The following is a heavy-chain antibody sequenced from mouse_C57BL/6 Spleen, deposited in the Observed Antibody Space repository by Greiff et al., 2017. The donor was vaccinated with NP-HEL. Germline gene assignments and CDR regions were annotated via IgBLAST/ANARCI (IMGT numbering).Heavy chain of an antibody. CDR3: ARGDYYGSSYFWFAY. D-gene: IGHD1-1*01. CDR1: CYTFTDYY. J-gene: IGHJ3*01. CDR2: INPNNGGT. Sequence: VLLLQSGPDLVKPGASVKIFCKASCYTFTDYYLIWVKQRQGKSLLWFGDINPNNGGTSYNQKFKGKATLTVDKSSSTAYMELRSLTSEDSAVYYCARGDYYGSSYFWFAYWGQGTLVTVSA. V-gene: IGHV1-26*01.